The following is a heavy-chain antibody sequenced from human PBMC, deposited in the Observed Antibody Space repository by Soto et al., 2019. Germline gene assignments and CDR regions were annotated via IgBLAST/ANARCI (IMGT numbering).Heavy chain of an antibody. CDR3: AKVGCSGGSCYYYFDY. J-gene: IGHJ4*02. CDR2: ISGSGGST. V-gene: IGHV3-23*01. D-gene: IGHD2-15*01. CDR1: GFTFSSYA. Sequence: EVQLLESGGGLVQPGGSLRLSCAASGFTFSSYAMSWVRQAPGKGLEWVSAISGSGGSTYYADSVKGRFTISRDNSKNTLYLQMNSLRAEDTAVYYCAKVGCSGGSCYYYFDYWGQGTLVTVSS.